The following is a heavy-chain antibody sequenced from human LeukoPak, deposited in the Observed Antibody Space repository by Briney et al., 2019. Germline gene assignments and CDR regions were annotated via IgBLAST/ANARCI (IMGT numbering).Heavy chain of an antibody. CDR1: GYTFTGYY. Sequence: ASVKVSCKASGYTFTGYYMHWVRQAPAQGLEWMGWINPNSGGTNDAQKFQGRVTMTRDTSISTAYMELSRLRSDDTAVYYCAREVGAASPTYWGQGTLVTVSS. J-gene: IGHJ4*02. CDR2: INPNSGGT. CDR3: AREVGAASPTY. D-gene: IGHD6-13*01. V-gene: IGHV1-2*02.